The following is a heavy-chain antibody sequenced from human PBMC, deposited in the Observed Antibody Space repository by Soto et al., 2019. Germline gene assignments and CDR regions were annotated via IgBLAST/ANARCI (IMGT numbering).Heavy chain of an antibody. CDR3: ARDLGYGSGRYCCYFDY. V-gene: IGHV3-48*02. D-gene: IGHD3-10*01. J-gene: IGHJ4*02. CDR1: GFSFSTYG. Sequence: DVQLVESGGGVVQPGGSLRLSCRAASGFSFSTYGMNWVRQAPGQGLEWISYISSRTSPIDYADSVKGRFTISRDNAKNSLYLQMNSLRDEDTAIYYCARDLGYGSGRYCCYFDYWGQGTQVTVSS. CDR2: ISSRTSPI.